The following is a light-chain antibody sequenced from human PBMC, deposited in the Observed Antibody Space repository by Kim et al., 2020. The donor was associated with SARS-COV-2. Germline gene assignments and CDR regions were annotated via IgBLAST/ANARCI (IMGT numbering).Light chain of an antibody. J-gene: IGLJ1*01. CDR2: QVS. CDR1: SSDISAYEN. V-gene: IGLV2-8*01. Sequence: PGQSVTISCTGSSSDISAYENVSWYQQHPGKAPKLMISQVSKRSSGVPDRFSGSKSGNTASLTVSGLQAEDEADYYCCSYARTSYVFGTGTKVTVL. CDR3: CSYARTSYV.